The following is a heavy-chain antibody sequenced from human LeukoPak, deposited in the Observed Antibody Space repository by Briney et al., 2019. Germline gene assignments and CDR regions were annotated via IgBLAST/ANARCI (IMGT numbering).Heavy chain of an antibody. CDR2: INPNSGGT. V-gene: IGHV1-2*02. D-gene: IGHD3-3*01. J-gene: IGHJ4*02. CDR1: GYTFTGYY. CDR3: ARERLHDFRSGYYYRAYYFDY. Sequence: ASVKVSCKASGYTFTGYYMHWVRQAPGQGLEWMGWINPNSGGTNYAQKFQGRVTMTRDTSISTAYMELSRLRSDDTAVYYCARERLHDFRSGYYYRAYYFDYWGQGTLVTVSS.